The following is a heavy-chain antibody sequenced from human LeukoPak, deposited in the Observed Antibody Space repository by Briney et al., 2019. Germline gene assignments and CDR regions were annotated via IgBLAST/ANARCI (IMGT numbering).Heavy chain of an antibody. CDR3: ARDYPYGDYVFDY. D-gene: IGHD4-17*01. Sequence: PGGSLRLSCAASGFTFSDYYMSWIRQAPGKGLEWVSYISSSGSTIYYADSVKGRFTISRDNAKNSLYLQMNSLRAEDTAVYYCARDYPYGDYVFDYWGQGTLVTVSS. V-gene: IGHV3-11*01. CDR2: ISSSGSTI. J-gene: IGHJ4*02. CDR1: GFTFSDYY.